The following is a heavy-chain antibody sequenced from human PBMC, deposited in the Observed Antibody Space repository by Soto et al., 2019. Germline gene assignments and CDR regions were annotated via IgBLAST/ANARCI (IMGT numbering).Heavy chain of an antibody. Sequence: PGGSLRLSCAASGFTFDDYTMHWVRQAPGKGLEWVSLISWDGGSTYYADSVKGRFTISRDNSKNSLYLQMNSLRTEDTALYYCAKDGGYSYGLTYYYYGMDVWGQGTTVSVSS. CDR3: AKDGGYSYGLTYYYYGMDV. V-gene: IGHV3-43*01. J-gene: IGHJ6*02. D-gene: IGHD5-18*01. CDR1: GFTFDDYT. CDR2: ISWDGGST.